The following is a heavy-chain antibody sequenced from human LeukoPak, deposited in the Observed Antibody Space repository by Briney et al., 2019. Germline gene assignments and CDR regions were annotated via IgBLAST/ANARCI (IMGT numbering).Heavy chain of an antibody. CDR3: ARATLNYDDSSGYPDY. Sequence: ASVKVSCKTSGYTFTSYYMHWVRQAPGQGLEWMGIINPSGGSTSYAQKFQGRVTMTRDTSTSTVYMELSSLRSEDTAVYYCARATLNYDDSSGYPDYWGQGTLVTVSS. J-gene: IGHJ4*02. CDR2: INPSGGST. V-gene: IGHV1-46*01. CDR1: GYTFTSYY. D-gene: IGHD3-22*01.